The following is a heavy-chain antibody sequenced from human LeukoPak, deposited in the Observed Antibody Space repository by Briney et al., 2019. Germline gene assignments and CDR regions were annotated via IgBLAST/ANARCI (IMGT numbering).Heavy chain of an antibody. CDR1: GYTFTGYY. Sequence: ASVKVSCKASGYTFTGYYMHWVRQAPGQGLEWMGWMNPNSGNTGYAQKFQGRVTITRNTSISTAYMELSSLRSEDTAVYYCARLVVDFWSGYYDYYYYYMDVWGKGTTVTVSS. CDR3: ARLVVDFWSGYYDYYYYYMDV. CDR2: MNPNSGNT. J-gene: IGHJ6*03. D-gene: IGHD3-3*01. V-gene: IGHV1-8*03.